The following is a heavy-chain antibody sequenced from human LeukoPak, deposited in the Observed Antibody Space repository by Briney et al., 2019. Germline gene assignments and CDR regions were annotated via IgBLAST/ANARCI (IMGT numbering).Heavy chain of an antibody. J-gene: IGHJ4*02. D-gene: IGHD3-3*01. CDR2: ISSSSSYI. CDR3: ARDTRGHITNVAY. V-gene: IGHV3-21*01. CDR1: GFTFSSYS. Sequence: GGSLRLSCAASGFTFSSYSMNWVRQAPGKGLEWVSSISSSSSYIYYADSVKGRFTISRDNAKNSLYLQMNSLRAEDTAVYYCARDTRGHITNVAYWGQVTLVTVSS.